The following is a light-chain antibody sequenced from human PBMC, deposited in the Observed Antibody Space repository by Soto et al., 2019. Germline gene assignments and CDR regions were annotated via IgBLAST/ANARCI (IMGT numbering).Light chain of an antibody. CDR1: QGISSA. Sequence: AIQVTQSPSSLSASVGDTVTITCRASQGISSAFAWYQQKPGKVPRLLIYDVFNLQSGVPSRFSGSGSGTDFTLTISRLQPEDFAAYYCLQLETYPLTFGHGTRLEVK. CDR2: DVF. J-gene: IGKJ5*01. CDR3: LQLETYPLT. V-gene: IGKV1-13*02.